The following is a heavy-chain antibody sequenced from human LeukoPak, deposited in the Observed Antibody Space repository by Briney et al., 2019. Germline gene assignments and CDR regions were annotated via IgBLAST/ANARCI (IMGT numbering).Heavy chain of an antibody. CDR3: AKVPRSIYYDSSGYYSSTDY. CDR1: GFTFSSYG. Sequence: RGSLRLSCAASGFTFSSYGMHWVRQAPGKGLEWVAVISYDGSNKYYADSVKGRFTISRDNSKNTLYLQMNSLRAEDTAVYYCAKVPRSIYYDSSGYYSSTDYWGQGTLVTVSS. J-gene: IGHJ4*02. V-gene: IGHV3-30*18. CDR2: ISYDGSNK. D-gene: IGHD3-22*01.